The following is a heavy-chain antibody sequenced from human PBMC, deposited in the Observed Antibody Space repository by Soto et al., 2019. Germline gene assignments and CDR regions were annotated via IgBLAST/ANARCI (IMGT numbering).Heavy chain of an antibody. CDR2: IYYSGST. D-gene: IGHD5-18*01. Sequence: SETLSLTCTVSGGSISSGGYYWSWIRQHPGKGLEWIGYIYYSGSTYYNPSLKSRVTISVDTSKNQFSLKLSSVTAADTAVYYCARRRQLWTQNYFDYWGQGTLVTVS. V-gene: IGHV4-31*03. J-gene: IGHJ4*02. CDR3: ARRRQLWTQNYFDY. CDR1: GGSISSGGYY.